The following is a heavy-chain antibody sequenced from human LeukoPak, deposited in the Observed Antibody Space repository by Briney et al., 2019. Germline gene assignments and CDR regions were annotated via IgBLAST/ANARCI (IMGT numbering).Heavy chain of an antibody. V-gene: IGHV3-11*04. CDR2: ISSSGSTI. CDR1: GFTFSDYY. Sequence: GGSLRLSCAASGFTFSDYYTSWIARAPGKGLEGVSYISSSGSTIYYADSVKGRFTISRDNAKNSLYLQMNSLRAEDTAVYYCARAPAFAFDIWGQGTRVPVSS. CDR3: ARAPAFAFDI. J-gene: IGHJ3*02.